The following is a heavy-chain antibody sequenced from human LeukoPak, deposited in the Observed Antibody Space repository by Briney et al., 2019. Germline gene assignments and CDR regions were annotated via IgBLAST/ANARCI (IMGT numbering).Heavy chain of an antibody. D-gene: IGHD6-19*01. J-gene: IGHJ5*02. CDR2: ISYNGINQ. CDR1: GFTFITYG. Sequence: HPGGPLRLSGAPSGFTFITYGIHWVRQAPGKGLEWVAVISYNGINQYHADSVKGRFTLSRDNSKNTVNLQMNYLRAEDTAVYYCAKDHIEVQSYNNGWGPWDDPWGQGTLVTVSS. V-gene: IGHV3-30*18. CDR3: AKDHIEVQSYNNGWGPWDDP.